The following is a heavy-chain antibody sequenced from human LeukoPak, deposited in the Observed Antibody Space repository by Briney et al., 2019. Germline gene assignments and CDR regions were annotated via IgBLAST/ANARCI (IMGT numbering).Heavy chain of an antibody. CDR2: INQDGSTK. V-gene: IGHV3-7*01. D-gene: IGHD3-22*01. J-gene: IGHJ6*02. Sequence: GRSLRLSCAASGFTFSSYWMHWVRQAPGKGLEWVATINQDGSTKNHVDSVKGRFTISRDNAKNSLSLQMNSLTVEDAAVYYCAKDLHYYTSDVWGQGTTVTVSS. CDR3: AKDLHYYTSDV. CDR1: GFTFSSYW.